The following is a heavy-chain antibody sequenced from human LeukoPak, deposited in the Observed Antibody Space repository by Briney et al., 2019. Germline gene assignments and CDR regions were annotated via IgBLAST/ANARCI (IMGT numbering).Heavy chain of an antibody. J-gene: IGHJ4*02. CDR1: GGSFSGYN. Sequence: SETLSLTCAVYGGSFSGYNWSWIRQPPGKGLEWIGEISHSGSTNYNPSLKSRVTISVDTSKNQFSLKLSSVTAADTAVYYCARFPYDYVWGSYRYMYFDYWGPGTLVTVSS. D-gene: IGHD3-16*02. CDR3: ARFPYDYVWGSYRYMYFDY. V-gene: IGHV4-34*01. CDR2: ISHSGST.